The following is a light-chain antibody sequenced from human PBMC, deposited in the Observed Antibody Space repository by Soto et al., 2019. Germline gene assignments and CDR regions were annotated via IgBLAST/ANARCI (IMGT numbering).Light chain of an antibody. J-gene: IGLJ3*02. CDR3: CAYVSSNTLL. V-gene: IGLV2-23*01. CDR2: EGS. CDR1: SGDVGNYDL. Sequence: QSVLTQPASVSGSPGQSITISCTGSSGDVGNYDLVSWYQQIPGKAPQLMIYEGSKRPSGISNRFSGSKSGNTASLIISGLQGDDEGDYYCCAYVSSNTLLFGGGTKLTVL.